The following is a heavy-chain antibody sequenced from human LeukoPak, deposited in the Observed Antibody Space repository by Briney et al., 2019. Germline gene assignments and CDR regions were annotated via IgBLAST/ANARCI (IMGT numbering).Heavy chain of an antibody. Sequence: GGSLRLSCTASGFSFSGHWRHWARELPGKGLVWVSRISPTGSTTSYADSVKGRFTVSRDNAKNTLYLQVNNLRAEDTAVYYCARGPNSNWSGLDFWGQGTLLTVSS. D-gene: IGHD6-6*01. J-gene: IGHJ4*02. CDR1: GFSFSGHW. CDR3: ARGPNSNWSGLDF. V-gene: IGHV3-74*01. CDR2: ISPTGSTT.